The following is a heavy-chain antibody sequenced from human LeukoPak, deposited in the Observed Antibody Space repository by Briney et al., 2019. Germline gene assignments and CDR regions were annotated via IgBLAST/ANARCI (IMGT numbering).Heavy chain of an antibody. Sequence: GGSLRLSCAASGFTFSGHWMSWVRQAPGKGLEWVANINQGGSVKYYVDSVKGRFTISRDNANNLLYLQMNSLRGEDTAVYYCTRDRSRAEDDWGQGTLVTVSS. D-gene: IGHD1-14*01. V-gene: IGHV3-7*01. J-gene: IGHJ4*02. CDR3: TRDRSRAEDD. CDR1: GFTFSGHW. CDR2: INQGGSVK.